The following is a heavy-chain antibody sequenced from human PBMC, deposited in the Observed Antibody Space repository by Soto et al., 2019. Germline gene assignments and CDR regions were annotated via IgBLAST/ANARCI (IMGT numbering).Heavy chain of an antibody. CDR2: LYTMGST. V-gene: IGHV4-4*07. D-gene: IGHD3-10*01. CDR3: ARVRDYGLGTNRHYYGMDV. Sequence: PSTTLSLTCTVSGGSISGYYWSWIRQPAGKGLEWIGRLYTMGSTNYNPSLQSRVTMSVDTSKNEFSLKVSSVTAADTAVYFCARVRDYGLGTNRHYYGMDVWGQGTTVTVSS. CDR1: GGSISGYY. J-gene: IGHJ6*02.